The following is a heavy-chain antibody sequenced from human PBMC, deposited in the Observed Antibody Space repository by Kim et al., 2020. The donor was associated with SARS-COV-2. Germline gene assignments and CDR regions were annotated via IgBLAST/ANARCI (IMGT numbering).Heavy chain of an antibody. CDR1: GFTFSSHA. CDR3: AKVGSGAYVGRDYFEY. CDR2: VTGSSSTT. J-gene: IGHJ4*02. D-gene: IGHD5-12*01. V-gene: IGHV3-23*01. Sequence: GGSLRLSCVPSGFTFSSHAMSWFRQASGKGLEWVSAVTGSSSTTYYSDSVKGRFTISRDNSKNTLSLQMTSLTTEDTAVYYCAKVGSGAYVGRDYFEYWGQGILVTVSS.